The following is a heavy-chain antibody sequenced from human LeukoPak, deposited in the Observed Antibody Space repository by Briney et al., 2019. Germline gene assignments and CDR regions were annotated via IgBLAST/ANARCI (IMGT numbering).Heavy chain of an antibody. D-gene: IGHD5-18*01. Sequence: PSETLTLTCTVSGGSISSYYWSWIRQPPGKGLEWIGYIYYSGSTNYNPSLKSRVTISVDTSKNQFSLKLSSVTAADTAVYYCARGTDTAMKNWGQGTLVTVSS. CDR3: ARGTDTAMKN. V-gene: IGHV4-59*12. CDR2: IYYSGST. CDR1: GGSISSYY. J-gene: IGHJ4*02.